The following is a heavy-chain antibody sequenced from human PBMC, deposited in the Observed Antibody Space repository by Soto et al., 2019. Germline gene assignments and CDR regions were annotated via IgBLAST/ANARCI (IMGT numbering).Heavy chain of an antibody. CDR1: GASMNSYH. V-gene: IGHV4-4*07. CDR3: ARDQGVAAAGITWFDP. Sequence: SETLSLTCTVSGASMNSYHWSWIRQPAGKGLEWIGHIHSSGSTNYNPSLKSRVTMSVDASKNQFSLGLMSLTAADTAVYYCARDQGVAAAGITWFDPWGQGSLVTVSS. CDR2: IHSSGST. D-gene: IGHD6-13*01. J-gene: IGHJ5*02.